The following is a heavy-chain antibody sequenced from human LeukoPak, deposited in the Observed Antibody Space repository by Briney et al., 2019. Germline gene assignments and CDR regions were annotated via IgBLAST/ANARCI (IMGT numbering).Heavy chain of an antibody. CDR2: IKSKTDGWTT. Sequence: GGSLRLSCAASGFTFSNAWMSWVRQAPGKGLEWVGRIKSKTDGWTTDYAAPVKGRFTISRDDSKNTLYLQMNSLKTEDTAVYYCTTGDLWTHVLEAFDIWGQGTMVTVSS. D-gene: IGHD3-3*01. V-gene: IGHV3-15*01. CDR3: TTGDLWTHVLEAFDI. J-gene: IGHJ3*02. CDR1: GFTFSNAW.